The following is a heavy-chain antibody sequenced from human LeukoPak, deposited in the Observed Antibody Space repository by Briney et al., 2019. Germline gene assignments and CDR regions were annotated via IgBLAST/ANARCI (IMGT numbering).Heavy chain of an antibody. CDR3: ARLAYCSNDVCYSNYYYSMDV. V-gene: IGHV5-51*01. CDR1: GYAFSSYW. CDR2: IYPDDSDT. D-gene: IGHD2-8*01. Sequence: GESLKISCKGSGYAFSSYWIGWVRQMPGKGLEWMGIIYPDDSDTRYSPSFQGQVTISADKSISTAYLQWSSLKASDTAMYYCARLAYCSNDVCYSNYYYSMDVWGKGTTVTVSS. J-gene: IGHJ6*03.